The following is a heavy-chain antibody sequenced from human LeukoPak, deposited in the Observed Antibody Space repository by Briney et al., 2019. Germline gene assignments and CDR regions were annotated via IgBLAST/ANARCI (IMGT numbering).Heavy chain of an antibody. J-gene: IGHJ4*02. V-gene: IGHV3-11*01. CDR2: ISRSGSTI. CDR3: ARAPAGSPLFDY. Sequence: PGRSLRLSCAASGFTFTDYSMSWIRQAPGKGLEWVSYISRSGSTIYYADSVKGRFTISRDNAKNSQHLQMNSLRAEDTAVYYCARAPAGSPLFDYWGQGTLVTVSS. D-gene: IGHD6-13*01. CDR1: GFTFTDYS.